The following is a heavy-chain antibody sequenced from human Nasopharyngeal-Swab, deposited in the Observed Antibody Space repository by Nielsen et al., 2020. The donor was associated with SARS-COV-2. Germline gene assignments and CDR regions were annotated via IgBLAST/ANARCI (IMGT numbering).Heavy chain of an antibody. Sequence: ASVKVSCKTSGYTFTDYYIHWLRQAPGQGLEGVGCINPNSGDTRYAQKFQGRVTVTRDTSRSTAYIELSRLRSDDTAVYYCARDYYDNYDSDYWGQGTLVTVSS. CDR1: GYTFTDYY. D-gene: IGHD3-22*01. CDR2: INPNSGDT. J-gene: IGHJ4*02. CDR3: ARDYYDNYDSDY. V-gene: IGHV1-2*02.